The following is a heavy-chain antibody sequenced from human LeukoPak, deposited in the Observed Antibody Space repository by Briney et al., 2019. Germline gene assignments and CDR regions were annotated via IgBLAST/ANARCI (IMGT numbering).Heavy chain of an antibody. CDR1: GFTFSSYG. D-gene: IGHD3-10*01. V-gene: IGHV3-30*02. CDR3: AKEKGITMVLWFDP. J-gene: IGHJ5*02. Sequence: PGGSLRLSCAASGFTFSSYGMHWVRQAPGKGLEWVAFIRYDGSNKYYADSVKGRFTISRDNSKNTLYLRMNSLRAEDTAVYYCAKEKGITMVLWFDPWGQGTLVTVSS. CDR2: IRYDGSNK.